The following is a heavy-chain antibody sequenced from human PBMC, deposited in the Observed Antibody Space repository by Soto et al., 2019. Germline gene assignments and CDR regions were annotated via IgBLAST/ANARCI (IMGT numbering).Heavy chain of an antibody. Sequence: QVQLVESGGGVVQPGRSLRLSCAASGFTFSSYGMHWVRQAPGKGLEWVAGISYDGSKKYYADSVKGRFTISRDNSKNTLYLQMNNRRAEDTAVYYCAKGHNYDFWSGYYSSVDYWGQGTLVTVSS. D-gene: IGHD3-3*01. J-gene: IGHJ4*02. CDR2: ISYDGSKK. CDR1: GFTFSSYG. CDR3: AKGHNYDFWSGYYSSVDY. V-gene: IGHV3-30*18.